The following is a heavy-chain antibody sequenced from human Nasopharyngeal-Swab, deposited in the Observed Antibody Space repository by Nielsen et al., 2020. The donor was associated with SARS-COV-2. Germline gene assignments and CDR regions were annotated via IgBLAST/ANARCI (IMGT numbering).Heavy chain of an antibody. J-gene: IGHJ6*03. CDR2: VNQDGSHT. CDR1: GVIFSKYW. D-gene: IGHD6-19*01. V-gene: IGHV3-74*01. Sequence: GESLKISCVASGVIFSKYWMHWVRQAPGKGLVWVSRVNQDGSHTDYADSVRGRFTISRDNAKNTLYLQMNSLRAEDTAVYYCARDPQYVTAVAGVLLPYYYYYYYMDVWGKGTTVTVSS. CDR3: ARDPQYVTAVAGVLLPYYYYYYYMDV.